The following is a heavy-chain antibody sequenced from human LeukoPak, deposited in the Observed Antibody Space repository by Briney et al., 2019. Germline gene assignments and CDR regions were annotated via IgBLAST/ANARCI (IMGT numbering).Heavy chain of an antibody. CDR3: ARVWQLAEVGDAFDI. CDR2: IIPIFGTA. V-gene: IGHV1-69*13. J-gene: IGHJ3*02. D-gene: IGHD6-6*01. CDR1: GGTFSSYA. Sequence: ASVKVSCKASGGTFSSYAISWVRQAPGQGLEWMGGIIPIFGTANYAQKFQGRVTITADESTSTAYMELSSLRSEDTAVYYCARVWQLAEVGDAFDIWGQGTMVTVSS.